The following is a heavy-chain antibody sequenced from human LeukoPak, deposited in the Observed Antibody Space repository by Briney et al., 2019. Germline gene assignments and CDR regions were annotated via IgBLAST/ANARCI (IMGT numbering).Heavy chain of an antibody. Sequence: GVSLRLSCAASGFTFSSYAMHWVRQAPGKGLEWVAVISYDGSNKYYADSVKGRFTISRDNSKNTLYLQMNSLRAEDTAVYYCARDSSGYYFDDAFDIWGQGTMVTVSS. J-gene: IGHJ3*02. CDR1: GFTFSSYA. D-gene: IGHD3-22*01. V-gene: IGHV3-30-3*01. CDR3: ARDSSGYYFDDAFDI. CDR2: ISYDGSNK.